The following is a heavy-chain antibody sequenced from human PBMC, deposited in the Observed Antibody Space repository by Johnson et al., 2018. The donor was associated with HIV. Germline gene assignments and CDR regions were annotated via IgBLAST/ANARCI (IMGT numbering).Heavy chain of an antibody. V-gene: IGHV3-9*01. CDR2: ISWNGASI. D-gene: IGHD3-22*01. CDR3: ARVGGLYYYDSSGYRDDAFDI. J-gene: IGHJ3*02. CDR1: GFTFDDYA. Sequence: VQLVESGGDLVQPGGSLRLSCAASGFTFDDYAMHLVRLAPGKGLDWVSGISWNGASIGYADSVMGRFTISRDNAKNSLYLQMNSLRAEDTAVYYCARVGGLYYYDSSGYRDDAFDIWGQGTMVTVSS.